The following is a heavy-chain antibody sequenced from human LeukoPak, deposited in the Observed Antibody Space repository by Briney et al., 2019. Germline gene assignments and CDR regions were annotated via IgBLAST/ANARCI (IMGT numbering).Heavy chain of an antibody. CDR1: GFTFSDYY. D-gene: IGHD2-15*01. CDR3: ASDCSGGSCFDAFDI. V-gene: IGHV3-11*01. CDR2: ISSSGSTI. Sequence: GGSLRLSCAASGFTFSDYYMSWIRQAPGKGPEWVSYISSSGSTIYYADSVKGRFTISRDNAKNSLYLQMNSLRAEDTAVYYCASDCSGGSCFDAFDIWGQGTMVTVSS. J-gene: IGHJ3*02.